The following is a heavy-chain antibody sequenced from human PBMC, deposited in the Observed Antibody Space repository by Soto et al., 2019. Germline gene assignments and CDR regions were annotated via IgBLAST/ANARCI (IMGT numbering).Heavy chain of an antibody. CDR1: GGSISSGDYY. CDR3: ARVIKAAAGQGGGAFDI. V-gene: IGHV4-30-4*01. D-gene: IGHD6-13*01. Sequence: SETLSLTCTVSGGSISSGDYYWSWIRQPPGKGLEWIGYIYYSGSTYYNPSLKSRVTISVDTSKNQFSLKLSSVTAADTAVYYCARVIKAAAGQGGGAFDIWGQGTMVTV. J-gene: IGHJ3*02. CDR2: IYYSGST.